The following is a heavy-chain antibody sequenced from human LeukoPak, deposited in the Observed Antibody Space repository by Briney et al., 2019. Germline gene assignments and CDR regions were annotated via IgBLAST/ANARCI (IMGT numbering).Heavy chain of an antibody. Sequence: PGGSLRLSCAASGFPFSGYGMHWVRQAPGKGLEWVAVISNDATKKYYADSVKGRSTISRDDSESTLYLQMNSLRAEDTAVYYCAKDMNTVTTTFDYWGQGTLVTVSS. CDR3: AKDMNTVTTTFDY. J-gene: IGHJ4*02. CDR2: ISNDATKK. D-gene: IGHD4-17*01. CDR1: GFPFSGYG. V-gene: IGHV3-30*18.